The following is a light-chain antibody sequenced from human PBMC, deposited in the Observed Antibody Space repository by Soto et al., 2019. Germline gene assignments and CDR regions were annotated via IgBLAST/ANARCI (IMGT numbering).Light chain of an antibody. Sequence: DIQMAQSPSSLSASVGDRVTITCQASQDIKNCLNWYQQKPGKPPKLLLYGSSNLETGVPSKFSGSRSGTHFTFTISGLQPEDVATYYCQQCAALPFTFGGGTRVDIK. CDR3: QQCAALPFT. CDR1: QDIKNC. J-gene: IGKJ4*01. CDR2: GSS. V-gene: IGKV1-33*01.